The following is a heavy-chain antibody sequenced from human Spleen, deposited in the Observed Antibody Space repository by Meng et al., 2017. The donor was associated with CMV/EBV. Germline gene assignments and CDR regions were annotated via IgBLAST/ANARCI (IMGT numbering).Heavy chain of an antibody. J-gene: IGHJ6*02. CDR3: ASNDEDIVVVPAVPYYYYYGMDV. V-gene: IGHV1-18*01. CDR1: GYTFTSYG. CDR2: ISAYNGYT. D-gene: IGHD2-2*01. Sequence: ASVKVSCKASGYTFTSYGISWVRQAPGQGLEWMGWISAYNGYTNYAQKLQGRVTMTTDTSTSTAYMELRSLRSEDTAVYYCASNDEDIVVVPAVPYYYYYGMDVWGQGTTVTVSS.